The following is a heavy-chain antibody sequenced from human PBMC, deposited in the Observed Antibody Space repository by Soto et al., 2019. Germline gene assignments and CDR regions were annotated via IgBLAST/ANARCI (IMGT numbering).Heavy chain of an antibody. CDR1: GGTFSSYA. J-gene: IGHJ6*02. CDR3: ASPRRPYYYGSGRPDYYGMDV. Sequence: ASVKVSCKASGGTFSSYAISWVRQAPGQGLEWMGGIIPIFGTANYAQKFQGRVTITADESTSTAYMELSSLRSEDTAVYYCASPRRPYYYGSGRPDYYGMDVWGQGTTVTVSS. D-gene: IGHD3-10*01. CDR2: IIPIFGTA. V-gene: IGHV1-69*13.